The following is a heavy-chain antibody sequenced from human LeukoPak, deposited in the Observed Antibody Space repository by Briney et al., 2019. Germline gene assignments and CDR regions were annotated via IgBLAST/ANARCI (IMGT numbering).Heavy chain of an antibody. Sequence: ASVKVSCKASGYTFTRYGITWVRQAPGQGLEWMGWSSAFNANTNYAQKLQGRVTMTTDTSTSTAYMELRSLRSDDTAMYYCARHIVVVSNDAFDIWGQGTMVTVSS. J-gene: IGHJ3*02. D-gene: IGHD3-22*01. CDR3: ARHIVVVSNDAFDI. CDR1: GYTFTRYG. V-gene: IGHV1-18*01. CDR2: SSAFNANT.